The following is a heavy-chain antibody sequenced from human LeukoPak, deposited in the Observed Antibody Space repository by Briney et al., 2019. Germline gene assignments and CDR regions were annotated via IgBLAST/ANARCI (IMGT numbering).Heavy chain of an antibody. Sequence: SETLSLTCSVSGGSISSSSYYWGWIRQPPGRGLEWIVSIYYSGSTYYNPSLKSRVTISVDTSKNQFSLKLSSVTAADTAVYYCARRVTAIDGMDVWGQGPRSPSP. CDR3: ARRVTAIDGMDV. CDR2: IYYSGST. D-gene: IGHD5-18*01. J-gene: IGHJ6*02. CDR1: GGSISSSSYY. V-gene: IGHV4-39*01.